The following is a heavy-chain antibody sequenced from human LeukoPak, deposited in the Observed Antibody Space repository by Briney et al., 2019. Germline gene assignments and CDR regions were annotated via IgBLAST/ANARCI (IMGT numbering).Heavy chain of an antibody. CDR3: AASGNSWWEGFFHD. CDR2: IHYSGTT. CDR1: RASMSIFF. V-gene: IGHV4-59*03. D-gene: IGHD2-8*02. Sequence: SETLSLTCTVSRASMSIFFWSWIRQPPGKGLEWIGHIHYSGTTKYNPSLTSRITLSMDTSKSQVSLRLTSVTAADTAMYYCAASGNSWWEGFFHDWGQGTLVSVSS. J-gene: IGHJ1*01.